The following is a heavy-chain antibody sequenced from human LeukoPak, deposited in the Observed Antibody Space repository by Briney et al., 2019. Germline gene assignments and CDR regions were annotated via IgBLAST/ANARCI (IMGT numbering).Heavy chain of an antibody. CDR3: ARAAYSDGWSYVYFDY. Sequence: PSETLSPTCTVSGGSISGYYWHWIRQPPGKGLEGFGFISRSGGTNYNPSLKSRVTISRDTSKNQFSLILTSLTAADTAVYFCARAAYSDGWSYVYFDYWGQGTLVTVSS. J-gene: IGHJ4*02. D-gene: IGHD6-19*01. CDR2: ISRSGGT. V-gene: IGHV4-59*01. CDR1: GGSISGYY.